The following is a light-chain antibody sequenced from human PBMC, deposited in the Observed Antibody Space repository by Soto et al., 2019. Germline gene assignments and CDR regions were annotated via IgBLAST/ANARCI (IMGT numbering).Light chain of an antibody. CDR2: EAT. CDR3: QQYSTYWT. Sequence: DIQMTQSPSTLSASVGDRVTITCRASQSISTWLAWYQQKPGKAPKLLIFEATTLETGVPSRFSGSGSGTDVTLTITSLQPDDLETSDCQQYSTYWTFGQGTKVEVK. J-gene: IGKJ1*01. V-gene: IGKV1-5*01. CDR1: QSISTW.